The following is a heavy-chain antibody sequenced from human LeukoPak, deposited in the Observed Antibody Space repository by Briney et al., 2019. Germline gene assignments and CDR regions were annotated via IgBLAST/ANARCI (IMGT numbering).Heavy chain of an antibody. J-gene: IGHJ4*02. D-gene: IGHD1-1*01. Sequence: GGSRRLSCAASAFTFSSYSMNWVRQAPEKGVEWVSFISSSSNTIYYADSVKSRFTISRDNAENSLFLQMNSLRAEDTAVYYCVKDGHGGTPRFEYWGQGTLVTVSS. CDR3: VKDGHGGTPRFEY. CDR2: ISSSSNTI. V-gene: IGHV3-48*01. CDR1: AFTFSSYS.